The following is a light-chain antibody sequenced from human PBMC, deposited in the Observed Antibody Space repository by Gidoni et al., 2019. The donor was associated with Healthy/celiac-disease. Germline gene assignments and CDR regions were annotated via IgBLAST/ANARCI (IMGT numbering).Light chain of an antibody. Sequence: SYEPTSPPSVSVSPGQTASITCSGDKLGDKYASWYQQRPGQPPVLVIYQDSKRPSGIPERFSGSNSGNTATLTISGTQAMDEADYYCQAWDSSTGVFGGGTKLTVL. CDR1: KLGDKY. J-gene: IGLJ2*01. CDR2: QDS. V-gene: IGLV3-1*01. CDR3: QAWDSSTGV.